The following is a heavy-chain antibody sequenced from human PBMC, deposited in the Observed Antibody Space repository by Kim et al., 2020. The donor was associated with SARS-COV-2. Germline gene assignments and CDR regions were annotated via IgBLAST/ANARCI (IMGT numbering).Heavy chain of an antibody. J-gene: IGHJ2*01. CDR1: GYTFTSYG. V-gene: IGHV1-18*01. CDR2: ISAYNGNT. CDR3: ARSPHPLWDYGGNEALDWYFDL. Sequence: ASVKVSCKASGYTFTSYGISWVRQAPGQGLEWMGWISAYNGNTNYAQKLQGRVTMTTDTSTSTAYMELRSLRSDDTAVYYCARSPHPLWDYGGNEALDWYFDLWGRGTLVTVSS. D-gene: IGHD4-17*01.